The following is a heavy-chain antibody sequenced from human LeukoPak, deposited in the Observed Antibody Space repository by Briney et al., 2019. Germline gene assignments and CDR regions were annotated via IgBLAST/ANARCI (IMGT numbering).Heavy chain of an antibody. CDR2: IIGSSGDT. CDR3: AKEGLRDGYNED. V-gene: IGHV3-23*01. Sequence: GGSLRLSCAASGFSLTNFAMSWVRQAPGKGLEWVSLIIGSSGDTFYADSVKGRFTISRDNSKNTLYLQMNSLRAEDTAVYYCAKEGLRDGYNEDWGQGTLVTVSS. D-gene: IGHD5-24*01. CDR1: GFSLTNFA. J-gene: IGHJ4*02.